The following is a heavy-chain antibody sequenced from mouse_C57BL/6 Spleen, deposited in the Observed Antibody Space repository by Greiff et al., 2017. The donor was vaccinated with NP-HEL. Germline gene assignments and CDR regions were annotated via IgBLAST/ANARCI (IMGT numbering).Heavy chain of an antibody. Sequence: QVQLQQPGAELVRPGSSVKLSCKASGYTFTSYWMHWVKQRPIQGLEWIGNIDPSDSETHYSQKFKDKATLTVDKSSSTAYMQLSSLTSEDSAVYYCACSSYATFDYWGQGTTLTVSS. V-gene: IGHV1-52*01. CDR1: GYTFTSYW. D-gene: IGHD1-1*01. J-gene: IGHJ2*01. CDR2: IDPSDSET. CDR3: ACSSYATFDY.